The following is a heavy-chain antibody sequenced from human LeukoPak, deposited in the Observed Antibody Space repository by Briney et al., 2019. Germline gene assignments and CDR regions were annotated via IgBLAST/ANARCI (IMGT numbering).Heavy chain of an antibody. CDR2: ISGGGGIP. Sequence: PGGSPRLSCAASGFTFSSYAMSWVRQAPGKGLEWVSVISGGGGIPYYVDSVKGRFTISRDNAKNTLYLLMNSLRAEDTAVFYCAKTMTAGYSSGPSDYWGQGTLVTVSS. CDR1: GFTFSSYA. CDR3: AKTMTAGYSSGPSDY. J-gene: IGHJ4*02. D-gene: IGHD6-19*01. V-gene: IGHV3-23*01.